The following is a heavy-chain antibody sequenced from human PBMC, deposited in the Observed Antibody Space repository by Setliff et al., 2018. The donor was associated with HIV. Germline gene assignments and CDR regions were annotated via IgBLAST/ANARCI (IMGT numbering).Heavy chain of an antibody. CDR1: GFTFSSYG. Sequence: PGGSLRLSCAASGFTFSSYGMHWVRQAPGKGLEWVSTINSAERTFYAKSVKGRFTISRDNAKNSLYLQMNSLRAEDTTVYYCAKWNVAFDIWGHGTMVTVSS. D-gene: IGHD1-1*01. CDR2: INSAERT. V-gene: IGHV3-NL1*01. CDR3: AKWNVAFDI. J-gene: IGHJ3*02.